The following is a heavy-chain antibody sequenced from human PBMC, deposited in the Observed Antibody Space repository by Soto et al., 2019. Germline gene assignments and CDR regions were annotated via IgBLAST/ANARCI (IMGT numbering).Heavy chain of an antibody. CDR1: GFTFSSYA. CDR2: ISGSGGST. V-gene: IGHV3-23*01. CDR3: AESPMIAVAGTFFDY. D-gene: IGHD6-19*01. J-gene: IGHJ4*02. Sequence: GGSLRLSCAASGFTFSSYAMSWVRQAPGKGLEWVSAISGSGGSTHYADSVKGRFTISRDNSKNTLYLQMNSLRAEDTAVYYCAESPMIAVAGTFFDYWGQGTLVTVSS.